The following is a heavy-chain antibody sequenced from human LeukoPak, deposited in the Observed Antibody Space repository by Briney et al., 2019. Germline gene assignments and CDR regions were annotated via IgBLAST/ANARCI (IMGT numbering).Heavy chain of an antibody. D-gene: IGHD6-6*01. CDR3: ASSFEYSSTEESAIDY. V-gene: IGHV1-69*13. CDR2: IIPIFGTA. J-gene: IGHJ4*02. CDR1: GGTFSSYA. Sequence: SVKVSCKASGGTFSSYAISWVRQAPGQGLEWMGGIIPIFGTANYAQKFQGRVTITADESTSTAYMELSSLRSEDTAVYYCASSFEYSSTEESAIDYWGQGTLVTVSS.